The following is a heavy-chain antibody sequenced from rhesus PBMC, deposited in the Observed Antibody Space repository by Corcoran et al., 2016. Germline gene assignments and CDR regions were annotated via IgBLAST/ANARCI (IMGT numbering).Heavy chain of an antibody. Sequence: QVQLQESGPGLVKPSETLSLTCAVSGGSISSSNWWSWIRQPPGKGLELIGYISGSSGSTYYNPSLKSRVTISTDTAKNQFSLNLSSVTAADTAVYYCARGSYYSGSSDYWGQGVLVTVSS. D-gene: IGHD3-16*01. J-gene: IGHJ4*01. CDR3: ARGSYYSGSSDY. CDR2: ISGSSGST. V-gene: IGHV4-65*01. CDR1: GGSISSSNW.